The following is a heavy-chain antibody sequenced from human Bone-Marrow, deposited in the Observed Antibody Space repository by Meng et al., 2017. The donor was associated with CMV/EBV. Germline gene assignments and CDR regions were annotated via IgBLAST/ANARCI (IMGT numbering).Heavy chain of an antibody. V-gene: IGHV3-23*03. CDR3: TTGRTI. Sequence: GGSLRLSCAASGFTFDNYAMSWFRQAPGKGPEWVSAIYGGASGTYYADPVKGRFTISRDDSKNTLYLQMNSLKTEDTAVYYCTTGRTIWGQGTLVTVSS. CDR1: GFTFDNYA. D-gene: IGHD2-8*01. J-gene: IGHJ4*02. CDR2: IYGGASGT.